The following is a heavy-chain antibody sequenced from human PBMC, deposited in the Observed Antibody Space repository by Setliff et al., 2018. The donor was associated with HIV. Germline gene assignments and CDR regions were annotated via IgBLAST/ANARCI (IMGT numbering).Heavy chain of an antibody. CDR1: GYTFTGNY. D-gene: IGHD5-18*01. J-gene: IGHJ3*02. CDR2: INPNSGGT. CDR3: ARDDSNGNTDAFDI. Sequence: SVKVSCKASGYTFTGNYIHWVRQAPGQGLEWMGWINPNSGGTNYEQKFQGRVTMTRDTSISTAYMELSRLRAEDTAVYYCARDDSNGNTDAFDIWGQGTTVTVSS. V-gene: IGHV1-2*02.